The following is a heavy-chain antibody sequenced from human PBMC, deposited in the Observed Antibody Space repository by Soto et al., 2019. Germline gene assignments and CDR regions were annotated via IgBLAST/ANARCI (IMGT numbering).Heavy chain of an antibody. D-gene: IGHD3-22*01. CDR3: AYYYDTSAYFDH. CDR1: GVSINTGGYY. V-gene: IGHV4-31*03. Sequence: SETLSLTCTVSGVSINTGGYYWSWIRQLPGKGLEWIGYIYYSGTTYYNSSLRSRVTISVDTSQNRFSLKMTSVTAADTAMYYCAYYYDTSAYFDHWGQGTLVTVSS. J-gene: IGHJ4*02. CDR2: IYYSGTT.